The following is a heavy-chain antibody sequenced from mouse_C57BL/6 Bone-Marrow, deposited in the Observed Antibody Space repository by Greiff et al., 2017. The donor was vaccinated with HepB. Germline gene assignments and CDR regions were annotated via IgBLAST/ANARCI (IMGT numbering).Heavy chain of an antibody. J-gene: IGHJ4*01. CDR2: IDPSDSET. CDR3: ARYLLWLRRGDYYAMDY. D-gene: IGHD2-9*01. V-gene: IGHV1-52*01. CDR1: GYTFTSYW. Sequence: QVQLQQPGAELVRPGSSVKLSCKASGYTFTSYWMHWVKQRPIQGLEWIGNIDPSDSETHYNQKFKDKATLTVDKSSSTAYMQRSSLTAEDYAVYYFARYLLWLRRGDYYAMDYWGQGTSVTVSS.